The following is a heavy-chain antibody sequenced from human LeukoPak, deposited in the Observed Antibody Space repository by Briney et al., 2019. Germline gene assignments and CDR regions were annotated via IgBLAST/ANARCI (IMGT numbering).Heavy chain of an antibody. CDR3: ARDQIISGYDFDY. CDR2: ISSSSSTI. CDR1: GFTFSSYS. D-gene: IGHD5-12*01. Sequence: GGSLRLSCAASGFTFSSYSMNWVRQAPGKGLEWVSYISSSSSTIYYADSVKGRFTISRDNAKNSLYLQMNSLRAEDTAVYYCARDQIISGYDFDYWGQGTLVTVSS. V-gene: IGHV3-48*01. J-gene: IGHJ4*02.